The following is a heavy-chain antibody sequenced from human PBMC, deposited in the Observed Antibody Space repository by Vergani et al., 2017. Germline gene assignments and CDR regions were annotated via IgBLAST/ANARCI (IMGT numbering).Heavy chain of an antibody. Sequence: QVQLQESGPGLVKPPGTLSLTCAVSGDSISSNNCWTWVRQPPGKGLELIGEICHTEDTKYSPSLKIRVTVSVDESRNLFSLRLNSVTAADTAVYYCATIGYRRWGYYFDYWGQGILVTVSS. CDR2: ICHTEDT. D-gene: IGHD2-2*02. CDR1: GDSISSNNC. CDR3: ATIGYRRWGYYFDY. J-gene: IGHJ4*02. V-gene: IGHV4-4*03.